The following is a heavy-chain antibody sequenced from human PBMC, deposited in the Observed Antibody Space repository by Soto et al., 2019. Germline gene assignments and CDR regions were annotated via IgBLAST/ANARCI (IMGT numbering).Heavy chain of an antibody. D-gene: IGHD3-22*01. J-gene: IGHJ5*02. CDR3: ATVWLGYDSSGSPLGDWWFDP. V-gene: IGHV1-24*01. Sequence: GASVKVSCKVSGYTLTELSMHWVRQAPGKGLEWMGGFDPEDGETIYAQKFQGRVTMTEDTSTDTAYMELSSLRSEDTAVYYCATVWLGYDSSGSPLGDWWFDPWGQGTLVTVSS. CDR1: GYTLTELS. CDR2: FDPEDGET.